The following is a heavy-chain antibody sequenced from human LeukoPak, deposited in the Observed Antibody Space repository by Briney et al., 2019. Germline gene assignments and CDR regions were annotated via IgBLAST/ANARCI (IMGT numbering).Heavy chain of an antibody. CDR2: IYPSDSDT. J-gene: IGHJ4*02. Sequence: GGSLRLSCEASGFTFVMSWMSWVRQMPGKGLEWMGIIYPSDSDTRYSPSFQGQVTISADKSISTAYLQWSSLKASDTAMYYCARQSVAVAGPYYFDFWGQGTLVTVSS. D-gene: IGHD6-19*01. CDR1: GFTFVMSW. V-gene: IGHV5-51*01. CDR3: ARQSVAVAGPYYFDF.